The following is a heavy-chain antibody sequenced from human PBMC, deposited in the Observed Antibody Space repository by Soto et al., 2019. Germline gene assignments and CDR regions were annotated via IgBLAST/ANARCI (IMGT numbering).Heavy chain of an antibody. CDR2: INHSGST. CDR1: GGPFSGYY. CDR3: ARDKITGLFDY. J-gene: IGHJ4*02. Sequence: QVQLQQWGAGRLKPSETLSLTCAVYGGPFSGYYWPWIRQPPGTGLEWIGEINHSGSTNYNPSLKSRVTISVDTSKNQFSLKLTSVTAADTAVYYCARDKITGLFDYWGQGTLVTVSS. D-gene: IGHD2-8*02. V-gene: IGHV4-34*01.